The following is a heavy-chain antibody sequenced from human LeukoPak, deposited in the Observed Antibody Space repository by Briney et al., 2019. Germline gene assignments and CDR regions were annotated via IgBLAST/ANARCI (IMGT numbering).Heavy chain of an antibody. D-gene: IGHD4-17*01. CDR1: GGSFSGYY. CDR2: INHSGSA. V-gene: IGHV4-34*01. CDR3: ARSDGGYQKIVGYAFDI. Sequence: PSETLSLTCAVYGGSFSGYYWSWIRQPPGKGLEWIGEINHSGSANYNPSLKSRVTISVATSKNQFSLKLSSVTAADTAVYYCARSDGGYQKIVGYAFDIWGQGTMVTVSS. J-gene: IGHJ3*02.